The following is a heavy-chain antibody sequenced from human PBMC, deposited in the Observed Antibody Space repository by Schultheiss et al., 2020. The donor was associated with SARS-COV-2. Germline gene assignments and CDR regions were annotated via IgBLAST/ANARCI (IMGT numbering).Heavy chain of an antibody. V-gene: IGHV4-30-4*01. D-gene: IGHD6-19*01. CDR2: IYYSGST. Sequence: LRLSCTVSGGSISSGDYYWSWIRQPPGKGLEWIGYIYYSGSTYYNPSLKSRVTISVDTSKNQFSLKLSSVTAADTAVYYCAREEVADGYYYYGMDVWGQGTTVTVSS. CDR3: AREEVADGYYYYGMDV. J-gene: IGHJ6*02. CDR1: GGSISSGDYY.